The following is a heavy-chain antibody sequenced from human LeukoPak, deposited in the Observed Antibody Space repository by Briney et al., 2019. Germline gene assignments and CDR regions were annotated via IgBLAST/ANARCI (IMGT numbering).Heavy chain of an antibody. V-gene: IGHV3-23*01. Sequence: PGGSLRLSCAASGFTFSSYAMSWVRQAPGKGLEWVSAISGSGGSTYYADSVKGRFTISRDNSKNTLCLQMNSLRADDTAVYYCAKDPLKLVEYYFDYWGQGTLVTVSS. CDR3: AKDPLKLVEYYFDY. CDR1: GFTFSSYA. J-gene: IGHJ4*02. CDR2: ISGSGGST. D-gene: IGHD2-8*02.